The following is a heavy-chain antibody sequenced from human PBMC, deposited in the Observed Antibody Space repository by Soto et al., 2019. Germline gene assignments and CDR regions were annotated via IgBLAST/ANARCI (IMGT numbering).Heavy chain of an antibody. CDR1: GFTFSSYG. CDR2: ISYDGSNK. J-gene: IGHJ6*02. V-gene: IGHV3-30*18. CDR3: AKGIFSNFAYYYYYGMDV. Sequence: VQLVESGGGVVQPGRSLRLSCAASGFTFSSYGMHWVRQAPGKGLEWVAVISYDGSNKYYADSVKGRFTISRDNSKNTLYLQMNSLRAEDTAVYYCAKGIFSNFAYYYYYGMDVWGQGTTVTVSS. D-gene: IGHD4-4*01.